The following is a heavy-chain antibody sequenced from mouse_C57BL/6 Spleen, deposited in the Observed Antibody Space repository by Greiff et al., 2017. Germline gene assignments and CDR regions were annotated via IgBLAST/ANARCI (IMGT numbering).Heavy chain of an antibody. Sequence: QVQLQQPGAELVMPGASVKLSCKASGYTFTSYWMHWVKQRPGQGLEWIGELDPSDSYTNYNQKFKGKSTLTVDQSSSTAYMQLSSLTSEDSAVYYCARPPYGSSPYWYFDVWGTGTTGTVSS. CDR2: LDPSDSYT. J-gene: IGHJ1*03. V-gene: IGHV1-69*01. CDR3: ARPPYGSSPYWYFDV. D-gene: IGHD1-1*01. CDR1: GYTFTSYW.